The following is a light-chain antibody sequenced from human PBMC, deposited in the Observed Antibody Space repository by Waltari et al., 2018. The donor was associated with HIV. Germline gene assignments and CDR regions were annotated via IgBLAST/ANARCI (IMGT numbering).Light chain of an antibody. Sequence: DIRMPQSPSSRSASVGDRVIISCRSSQDISSNLNWYQKTAGKAPKLLIYGASNLQSGVPTRFSASGSGTAFTLAINGLQPEDFATYFCQQSYNAPYTFGQGTK. J-gene: IGKJ2*01. CDR2: GAS. V-gene: IGKV1-39*01. CDR3: QQSYNAPYT. CDR1: QDISSN.